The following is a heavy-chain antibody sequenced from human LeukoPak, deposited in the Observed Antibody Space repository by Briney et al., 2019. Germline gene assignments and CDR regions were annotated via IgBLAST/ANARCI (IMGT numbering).Heavy chain of an antibody. Sequence: ASVKVSCKASGGTFSSYAISWVRQAPGQGLEWMGWINPNSGGTNYAQKFQGRVTMTRDTSISTAYMELSRLRSDDTAVYYCARDDADIVVVPGFWGQGTLVTVSS. D-gene: IGHD2-2*01. CDR1: GGTFSSYA. CDR2: INPNSGGT. CDR3: ARDDADIVVVPGF. J-gene: IGHJ4*02. V-gene: IGHV1-2*02.